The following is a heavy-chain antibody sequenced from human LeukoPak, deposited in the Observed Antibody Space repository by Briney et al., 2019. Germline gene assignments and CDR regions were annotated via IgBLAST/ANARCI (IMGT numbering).Heavy chain of an antibody. CDR2: MYISGST. V-gene: IGHV4-4*07. CDR1: GGXISSYY. CDR3: ARVFRSSWYVYFDY. J-gene: IGHJ4*02. Sequence: PSETLSLTCTVSGGXISSYYCSWIRQPAGKGLEWIGYMYISGSTNYNPSLKSRVTMSLDTSKNQFSLELSSVTAADTAVYYCARVFRSSWYVYFDYWGQGTLVTVSS. D-gene: IGHD6-13*01.